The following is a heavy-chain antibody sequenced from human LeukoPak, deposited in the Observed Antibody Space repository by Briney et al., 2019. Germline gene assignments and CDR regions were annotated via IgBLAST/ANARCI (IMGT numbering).Heavy chain of an antibody. CDR2: IIPIFGTA. J-gene: IGHJ4*02. CDR3: ASTHTAYYGSGSSSY. D-gene: IGHD3-10*01. CDR1: GGTFSSYA. V-gene: IGHV1-69*01. Sequence: SVKVSCKASGGTFSSYAISWVRQAPGQGLEWMGGIIPIFGTANYAQKFQGRVTITADESTSTAYMELSSLRSEDTAVYYCASTHTAYYGSGSSSYWGQGTLVTVSS.